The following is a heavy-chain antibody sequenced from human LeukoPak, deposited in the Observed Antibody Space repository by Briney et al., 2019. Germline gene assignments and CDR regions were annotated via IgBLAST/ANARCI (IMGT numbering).Heavy chain of an antibody. V-gene: IGHV3-30*03. Sequence: PGRSLRLSCAASGFTFSSYGMHWVRQAPGKGLEWVAVISYDGSNKYYADSVKGRFTISRDYSKNTLYLQMNSLRAEDTAVYYCARDYPDYDFWSGYTQPFDYWGQGTLVTVSS. CDR3: ARDYPDYDFWSGYTQPFDY. CDR1: GFTFSSYG. CDR2: ISYDGSNK. D-gene: IGHD3-3*01. J-gene: IGHJ4*02.